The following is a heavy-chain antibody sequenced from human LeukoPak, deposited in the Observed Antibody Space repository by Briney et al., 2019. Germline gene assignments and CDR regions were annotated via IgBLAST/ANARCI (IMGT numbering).Heavy chain of an antibody. CDR3: AKDGKRATPFDY. D-gene: IGHD1-26*01. CDR2: INPNSGGT. Sequence: ASVKVSCKASGYTFTSYYMHWVRQAPGQGLEWMGWINPNSGGTNYAQKFQGRVTMTRDTSISTAYMELSSLRSDDTAVYFCAKDGKRATPFDYWGQGTLVTVSS. CDR1: GYTFTSYY. J-gene: IGHJ4*02. V-gene: IGHV1-2*02.